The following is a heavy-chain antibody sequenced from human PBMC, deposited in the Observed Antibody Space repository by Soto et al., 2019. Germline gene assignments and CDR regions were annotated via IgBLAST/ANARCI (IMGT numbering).Heavy chain of an antibody. Sequence: PGKGLEWVSSISSSSSYIYYADSVKGRFTISRDNAKNSLYLQMNSLRAEDTAVYYCARDRSKYCSGGSCYMHYCYYMDVWGKGTTVTVSS. CDR2: ISSSSSYI. V-gene: IGHV3-21*01. D-gene: IGHD2-15*01. J-gene: IGHJ6*03. CDR3: ARDRSKYCSGGSCYMHYCYYMDV.